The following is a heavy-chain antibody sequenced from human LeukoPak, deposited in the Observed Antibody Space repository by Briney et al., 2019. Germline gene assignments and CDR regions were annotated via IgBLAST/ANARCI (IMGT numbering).Heavy chain of an antibody. J-gene: IGHJ4*02. V-gene: IGHV3-9*01. Sequence: SLRLSCAASGFTFSSYGMSWVRQAPGKGLEWVSGISWNSGSIGYADPVKGRFTISRDNAKNSLYLQMNSLRAEDTALYYCAKAVTTVTTATFDYWGQGTLVTVSS. D-gene: IGHD4-17*01. CDR1: GFTFSSYG. CDR3: AKAVTTVTTATFDY. CDR2: ISWNSGSI.